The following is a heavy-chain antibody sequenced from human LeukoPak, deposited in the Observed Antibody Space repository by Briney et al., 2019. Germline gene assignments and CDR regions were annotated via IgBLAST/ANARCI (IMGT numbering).Heavy chain of an antibody. V-gene: IGHV3-7*01. CDR1: GFTFISYW. Sequence: GGSLRLSCAASGFTFISYWMSWVRQAPGKGLEWVANIKQDGSEKYYVDSVKGRFTISKDNAKNSLYLQMNSLRAEDTAVYYCARVVFPSRVSDYWGQGTLVTVSS. CDR2: IKQDGSEK. J-gene: IGHJ4*02. D-gene: IGHD2-21*01. CDR3: ARVVFPSRVSDY.